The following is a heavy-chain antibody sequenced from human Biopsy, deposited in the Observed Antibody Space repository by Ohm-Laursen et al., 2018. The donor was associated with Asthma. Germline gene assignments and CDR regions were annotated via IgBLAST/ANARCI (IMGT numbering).Heavy chain of an antibody. CDR3: ARAAITGIRGWFDP. CDR1: GGYLTGHY. J-gene: IGHJ5*02. Sequence: ETLSLTCTVYGGYLTGHYWNWIRQPPGKGLEWIGEIDQSGYTNYNPSLKSRITISADTSKNQFHLNLSSVTAADTAVYFCARAAITGIRGWFDPWGQGTQVTVSS. D-gene: IGHD1-20*01. CDR2: IDQSGYT. V-gene: IGHV4-34*01.